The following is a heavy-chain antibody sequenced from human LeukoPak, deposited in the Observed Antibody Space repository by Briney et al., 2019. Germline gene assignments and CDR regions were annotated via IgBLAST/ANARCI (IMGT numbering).Heavy chain of an antibody. CDR1: GGSFSDYS. CDR2: INHSGST. CDR3: ARDTYDILTGPDAFDI. V-gene: IGHV4-34*01. J-gene: IGHJ3*02. D-gene: IGHD3-9*01. Sequence: PSETLSLTCAVYGGSFSDYSWSWIRQPPGKGLEWIGEINHSGSTNYNPSLKSRVTISVDTSKNQFSLKLSSVTAADTAVYYCARDTYDILTGPDAFDIWGQGTMVTVSS.